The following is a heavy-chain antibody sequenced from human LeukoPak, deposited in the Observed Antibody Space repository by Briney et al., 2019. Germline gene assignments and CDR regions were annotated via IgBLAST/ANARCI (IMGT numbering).Heavy chain of an antibody. CDR1: GGSISSYY. CDR3: ARHTYYYYGMDV. J-gene: IGHJ6*02. Sequence: SETLSLTCTVSGGSISSYYWSWIRQPPGKGLEWIGYIYYSGSTNYNPSLKSRVTISVDTSKNQFSLKLSSVAAADTAVYYCARHTYYYYGMDVWGQGTTVTVSS. V-gene: IGHV4-59*08. CDR2: IYYSGST.